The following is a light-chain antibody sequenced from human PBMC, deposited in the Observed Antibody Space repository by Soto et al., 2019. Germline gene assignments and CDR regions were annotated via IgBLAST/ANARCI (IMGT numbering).Light chain of an antibody. J-gene: IGLJ2*01. Sequence: QSALTQPASVSGSPGQSITISCTGTSSDVGSYNLVSWYQQHPGKAPKLMIYEDTKRPSGISNRFSGSKSGNTSSLTISGLEAEDDDDYYCSSYAGSSAYVVFGGGTKLTVL. CDR3: SSYAGSSAYVV. V-gene: IGLV2-23*01. CDR1: SSDVGSYNL. CDR2: EDT.